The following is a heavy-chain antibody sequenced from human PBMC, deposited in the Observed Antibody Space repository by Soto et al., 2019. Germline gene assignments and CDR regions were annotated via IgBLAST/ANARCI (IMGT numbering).Heavy chain of an antibody. Sequence: SETLSLTCTVSGASISSYYWAWIRQPPKRGLEWIGYMYFSGSTNYNASLESRVIMSVDAPKKQFTPKLSSVTAADTAVYYCTSLSRDYYGSGSYKVTMDVWGQGTTVTVSS. D-gene: IGHD3-10*01. CDR1: GASISSYY. CDR3: TSLSRDYYGSGSYKVTMDV. CDR2: MYFSGST. V-gene: IGHV4-59*01. J-gene: IGHJ6*02.